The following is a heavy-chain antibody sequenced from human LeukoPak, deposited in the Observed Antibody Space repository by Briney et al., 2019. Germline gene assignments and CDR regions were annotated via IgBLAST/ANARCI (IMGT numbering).Heavy chain of an antibody. J-gene: IGHJ4*02. D-gene: IGHD6-13*01. CDR2: TYYSGST. V-gene: IGHV4-31*03. CDR1: GASVSSGGYY. CDR3: ARDSAPGSPFGYFDY. Sequence: SETLSLTCTVSGASVSSGGYYWGWIRQHPGKGLEWIGYTYYSGSTYYNPSLKSRVSISVDTSKNQFSLKLTSVTAADTAVYYCARDSAPGSPFGYFDYWGQGSLVTVSS.